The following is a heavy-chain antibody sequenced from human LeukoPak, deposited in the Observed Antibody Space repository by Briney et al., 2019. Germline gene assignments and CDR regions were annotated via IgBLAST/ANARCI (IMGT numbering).Heavy chain of an antibody. Sequence: PSETLSLTCTVSGGSISSGDYYWGWIRQPPGKGLEWIGYIYYSGSTYYNPSLKSRVSISMDTSKNHFSLKLSSVTATDTAVYYCAAQTYCGTNCQSSVDYWGQGTLVTVSS. CDR3: AAQTYCGTNCQSSVDY. CDR2: IYYSGST. V-gene: IGHV4-30-4*01. J-gene: IGHJ4*02. CDR1: GGSISSGDYY. D-gene: IGHD2-21*01.